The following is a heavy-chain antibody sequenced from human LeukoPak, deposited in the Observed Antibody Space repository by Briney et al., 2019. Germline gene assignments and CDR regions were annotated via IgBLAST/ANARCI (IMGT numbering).Heavy chain of an antibody. V-gene: IGHV7-4-1*02. J-gene: IGHJ4*02. Sequence: ASVKVSCTASGYTFTSYAMNWVRQAPGQGFEWMGWINTNTGNPTYAQGFTGRFVFSLDTSVSTAYLQISSLKAEDTAVYYCARISDTAMVPYYFDYWGQGTLVTVSS. CDR2: INTNTGNP. D-gene: IGHD5-18*01. CDR3: ARISDTAMVPYYFDY. CDR1: GYTFTSYA.